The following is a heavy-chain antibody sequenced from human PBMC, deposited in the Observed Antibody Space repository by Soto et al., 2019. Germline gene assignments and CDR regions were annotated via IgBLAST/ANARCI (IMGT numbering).Heavy chain of an antibody. J-gene: IGHJ6*02. CDR1: GSSISSGSYY. CDR3: ARGARDYYYGMEV. Sequence: SETLSLTCTVSGSSISSGSYYWSWIRQHPGKGLEWIGYIYYSGSTYYNTSLKSRITISVDTSKNQFSLKLSTVTAADTAVYYCARGARDYYYGMEVWGQGTTVTVSS. CDR2: IYYSGST. V-gene: IGHV4-31*03.